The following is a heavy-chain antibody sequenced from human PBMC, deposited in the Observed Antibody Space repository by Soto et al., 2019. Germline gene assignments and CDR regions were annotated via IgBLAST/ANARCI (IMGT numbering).Heavy chain of an antibody. Sequence: EVQVVESGGGLVQPGASLRLSCAASGFPFTPFWMHWVRQAPGKGLVWLSHINSDGSTKVYADSVKGRFTISRDNAKNTLYLQMNSLKAEDTAVYYCVRDRGSPDAFNVWGRGTMVTVSS. D-gene: IGHD3-16*01. CDR1: GFPFTPFW. V-gene: IGHV3-74*01. J-gene: IGHJ3*01. CDR3: VRDRGSPDAFNV. CDR2: INSDGSTK.